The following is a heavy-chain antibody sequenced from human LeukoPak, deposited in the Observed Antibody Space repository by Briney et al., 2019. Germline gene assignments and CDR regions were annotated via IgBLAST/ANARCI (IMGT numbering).Heavy chain of an antibody. CDR2: IYHSGST. Sequence: SETLSLTCAVSGYSISSGYYWGWIRQPPGKGLEWLASIYHSGSTYYNPSLKNRVTISVDTSKNQFSLRLSSVTAADTAVYYCARQLGIPDAFDIWGQGTMVTVSS. CDR1: GYSISSGYY. D-gene: IGHD6-13*01. CDR3: ARQLGIPDAFDI. V-gene: IGHV4-38-2*01. J-gene: IGHJ3*02.